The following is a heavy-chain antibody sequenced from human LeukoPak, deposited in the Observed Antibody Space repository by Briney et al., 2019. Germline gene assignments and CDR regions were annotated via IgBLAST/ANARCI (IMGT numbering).Heavy chain of an antibody. CDR3: ARDPDMVRGVNFDY. CDR1: GLTFSSHW. J-gene: IGHJ4*02. Sequence: GGSLRLSCAASGLTFSSHWMNWVRQAPGKGLEWVANINQDGSEKYYVDSVKGRFTISRDNTKNSLYLQMNSLRAEDTAVYYCARDPDMVRGVNFDYWGQGTLVTVSS. D-gene: IGHD3-10*01. CDR2: INQDGSEK. V-gene: IGHV3-7*03.